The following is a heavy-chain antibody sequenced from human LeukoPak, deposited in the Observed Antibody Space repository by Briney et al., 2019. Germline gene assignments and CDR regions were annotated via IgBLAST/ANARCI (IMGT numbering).Heavy chain of an antibody. D-gene: IGHD2-2*01. J-gene: IGHJ4*02. CDR1: GGSFSAYY. CDR2: INHSGNT. CDR3: ARGRGDIVVVPAAVREPALHY. V-gene: IGHV4-34*01. Sequence: SETLSLTCAVYGGSFSAYYWSWIRQPPGKGLEWIGEINHSGNTNYNPSLESRVTISVDTSKNQFSLKLSSVTAADTAVYYCARGRGDIVVVPAAVREPALHYWGQGTLVTVSS.